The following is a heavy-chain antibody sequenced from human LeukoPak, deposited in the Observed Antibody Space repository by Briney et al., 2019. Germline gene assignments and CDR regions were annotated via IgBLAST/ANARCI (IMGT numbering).Heavy chain of an antibody. V-gene: IGHV3-21*01. CDR2: ISSSSSYI. D-gene: IGHD2-15*01. CDR3: ARGAYICSGGSCHKY. Sequence: GGSLRLFCAASGFTFSSYSMNWVRQAPGKGLEWVSSISSSSSYIYYADSVKGRFTISRDNAKNSLYLQMNSLRAEDTAVYYCARGAYICSGGSCHKYWGQGTLVTVSS. CDR1: GFTFSSYS. J-gene: IGHJ4*02.